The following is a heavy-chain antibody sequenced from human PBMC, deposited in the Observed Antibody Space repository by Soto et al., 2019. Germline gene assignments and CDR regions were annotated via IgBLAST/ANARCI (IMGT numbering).Heavy chain of an antibody. CDR2: IYYTGST. J-gene: IGHJ6*02. Sequence: QVQLQESGPGLVKPSETLSLTCTVSGGSISSYYWSWIRQPPGKGLEWIGYIYYTGSTNYNPSLKSRVTISIDTSKNQFSLKLSSVTAADTAVYYCARQRYDILTGYYNYGMDVWGQGTTVTVSS. V-gene: IGHV4-59*08. CDR3: ARQRYDILTGYYNYGMDV. CDR1: GGSISSYY. D-gene: IGHD3-9*01.